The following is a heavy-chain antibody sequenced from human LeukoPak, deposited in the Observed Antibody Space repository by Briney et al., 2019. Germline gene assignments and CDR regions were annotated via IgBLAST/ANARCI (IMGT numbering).Heavy chain of an antibody. V-gene: IGHV4-34*01. CDR3: ARDIVANDY. CDR2: INHSGST. D-gene: IGHD5-12*01. CDR1: GGSFSGYY. Sequence: PSETLSLTCAVYGGSFSGYYWSWIRQPPGKGLEWIGEINHSGSTNYNPSLKSRVTISVDTSKNQFSLKLSSVTAADTAVYSCARDIVANDYWGQGTLVTVSS. J-gene: IGHJ4*02.